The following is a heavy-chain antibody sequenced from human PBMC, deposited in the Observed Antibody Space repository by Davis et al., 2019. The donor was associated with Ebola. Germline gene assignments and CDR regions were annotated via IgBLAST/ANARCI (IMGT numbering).Heavy chain of an antibody. V-gene: IGHV2-70*01. Sequence: SGPTLVKPTQTLTLTCTFSGFSLSTSGMCVSWIRQPPGKALEWLALIDWDDDKYYSTSLKTRLTISKDTSKNQVVLTMTNMDPVDTATYYCARTLYDYVWGSYRFGLYWFDPWGQGTLVTVSS. CDR1: GFSLSTSGMC. CDR3: ARTLYDYVWGSYRFGLYWFDP. D-gene: IGHD3-16*02. CDR2: IDWDDDK. J-gene: IGHJ5*02.